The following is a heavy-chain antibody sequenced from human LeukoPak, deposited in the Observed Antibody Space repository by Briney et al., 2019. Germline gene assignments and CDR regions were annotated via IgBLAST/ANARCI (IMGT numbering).Heavy chain of an antibody. J-gene: IGHJ4*02. CDR3: AKEGSGSYPELAY. CDR1: GFTFDDYT. V-gene: IGHV3-43*01. CDR2: ISWDSTNK. D-gene: IGHD1-26*01. Sequence: PGGSLRPSCAASGFTFDDYTLHWVRQAPGKGLEWVSLISWDSTNKYYADSVKGRFTISRDNRKKSLDLQMNSLRTEDTALYYCAKEGSGSYPELAYWGQGTLVTVSS.